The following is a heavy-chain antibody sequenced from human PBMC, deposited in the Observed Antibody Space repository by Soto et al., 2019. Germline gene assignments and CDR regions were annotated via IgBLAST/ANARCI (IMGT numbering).Heavy chain of an antibody. J-gene: IGHJ4*02. V-gene: IGHV3-23*01. CDR1: GFTFSSYA. D-gene: IGHD3-9*01. Sequence: EVQLLESGGGLVQPGGSLRLSCAASGFTFSSYAMSWVRQAPGKGLEWVSAISGSGGSTYYADSVNGRLTISSDNSKHTLYMQMHSMRAEDTAVYYCAKARALLRYFDWPDYWGQGPLVTVSS. CDR2: ISGSGGST. CDR3: AKARALLRYFDWPDY.